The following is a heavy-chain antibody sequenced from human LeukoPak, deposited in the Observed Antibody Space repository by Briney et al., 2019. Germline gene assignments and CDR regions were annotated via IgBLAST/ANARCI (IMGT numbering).Heavy chain of an antibody. Sequence: PSETLSLTCTVSGGSISSSSYYWGWIRQPPGKGLEWIGCIYYSGSTYYNPSLKSRVTISVDTSKNQFSLKLSSVTAADTAVYYCAREAVNYDILTGYYWGQGTLVTVSS. J-gene: IGHJ4*02. D-gene: IGHD3-9*01. V-gene: IGHV4-39*07. CDR3: AREAVNYDILTGYY. CDR1: GGSISSSSYY. CDR2: IYYSGST.